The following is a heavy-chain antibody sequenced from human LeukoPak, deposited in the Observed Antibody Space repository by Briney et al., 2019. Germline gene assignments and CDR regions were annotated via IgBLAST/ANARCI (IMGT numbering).Heavy chain of an antibody. V-gene: IGHV4-59*01. CDR2: IYHTGSI. CDR3: ARDRSEWSAEDNWFDH. J-gene: IGHJ5*02. Sequence: SETLSLTCIVSGGSTKSYYWNWIRQTPGKGLEWIGYIYHTGSIKYNPSLESRVSISMDTSKNQISLTLKSLTAADTAVYYCARDRSEWSAEDNWFDHWGRGTLVTVSS. CDR1: GGSTKSYY. D-gene: IGHD3-3*01.